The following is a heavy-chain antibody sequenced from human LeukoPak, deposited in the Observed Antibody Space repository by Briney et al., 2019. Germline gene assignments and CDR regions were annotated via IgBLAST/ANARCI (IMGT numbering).Heavy chain of an antibody. J-gene: IGHJ4*02. CDR2: FDPEDGET. CDR1: GYTLTELS. V-gene: IGHV1-24*01. CDR3: ATAGGVGATNYYFDY. Sequence: ASVNVSCKVSGYTLTELSMHWVRQAPGKGLEWMGGFDPEDGETIYAQKFQGRVTMTEDTSTDTAYMELSSLRSEDTAVYYCATAGGVGATNYYFDYWGQGTLVTVSS. D-gene: IGHD1-26*01.